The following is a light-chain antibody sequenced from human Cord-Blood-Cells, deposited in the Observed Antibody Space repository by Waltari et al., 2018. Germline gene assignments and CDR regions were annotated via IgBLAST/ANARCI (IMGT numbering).Light chain of an antibody. CDR1: QSVSSY. CDR3: QQRSNWPPMYT. Sequence: EIVLTQSTATLSLSPGERATLSCRASQSVSSYLAWYQQKPGQAPRLLIYDASNRATGIPARFSGSGSGTDFTLTISSLEPEDFAVYYCQQRSNWPPMYT. CDR2: DAS. J-gene: IGKJ2*01. V-gene: IGKV3-11*01.